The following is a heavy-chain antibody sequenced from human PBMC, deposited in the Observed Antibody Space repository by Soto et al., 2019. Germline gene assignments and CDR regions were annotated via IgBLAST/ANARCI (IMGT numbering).Heavy chain of an antibody. CDR3: ARGRLWFDYYYYGMDV. Sequence: SETLSLTCAVYGGSFSGYYWSWVRQPPGEGLEWVGEINHSGSTNYNPSLKSRVTISVDTSKNQFSLKLSSVTAADTAVYYCARGRLWFDYYYYGMDVWGQGTTVTVSS. J-gene: IGHJ6*02. CDR2: INHSGST. V-gene: IGHV4-34*01. D-gene: IGHD3-10*01. CDR1: GGSFSGYY.